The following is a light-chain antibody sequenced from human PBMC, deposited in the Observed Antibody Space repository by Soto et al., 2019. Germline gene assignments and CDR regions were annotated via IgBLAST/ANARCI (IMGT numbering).Light chain of an antibody. CDR2: GAS. CDR3: RQYGSSPSYT. Sequence: EIVLTQSPGTLSLSPGERATLSCRASQSVSSSSYLAWYQQKPGQAPRLLIYGASSRATGIPDRFSGSGSATYFTLTISRLEPEDFAVYYGRQYGSSPSYTFGQGTKLEIK. J-gene: IGKJ2*01. CDR1: QSVSSSSY. V-gene: IGKV3-20*01.